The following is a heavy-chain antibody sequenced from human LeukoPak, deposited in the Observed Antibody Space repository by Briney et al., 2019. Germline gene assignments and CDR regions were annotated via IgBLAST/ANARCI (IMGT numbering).Heavy chain of an antibody. J-gene: IGHJ6*02. CDR1: GGSISSSSYY. CDR2: IYYSGST. Sequence: PSETLSLTCTVSGGSISSSSYYWGWIRQPPGTGLEWIGSIYYSGSTYYNPSLKSRVTISVDTSKNQFSLKLSSVTAADTAVYYCARRLDYYCGMDVWGQGTTVTVSS. V-gene: IGHV4-39*01. CDR3: ARRLDYYCGMDV.